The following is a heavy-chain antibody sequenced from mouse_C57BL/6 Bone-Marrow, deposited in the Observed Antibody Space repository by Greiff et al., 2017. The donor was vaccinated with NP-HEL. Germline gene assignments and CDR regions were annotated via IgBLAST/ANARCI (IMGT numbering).Heavy chain of an antibody. J-gene: IGHJ3*01. CDR2: INPGSGGT. Sequence: QVQLQQSGAELVRPGTSVKVSCKASGYAFTNYLIEWVKQRPGQGLEWIGVINPGSGGTNYNEKFKGKATLTADKSSSTAYMQLSSLTSEGSAVYFCARSLRWFFAYWGQGTLVTVSA. CDR1: GYAFTNYL. CDR3: ARSLRWFFAY. D-gene: IGHD2-9*01. V-gene: IGHV1-54*01.